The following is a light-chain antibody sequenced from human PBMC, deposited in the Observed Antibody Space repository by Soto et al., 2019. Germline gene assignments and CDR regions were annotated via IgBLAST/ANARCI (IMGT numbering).Light chain of an antibody. CDR3: LIWHSSAVV. V-gene: IGLV5-45*03. Sequence: QLVLTQPSSLSASPGASASLTCTLRSDINVGTYRIYWYQQKPGSPPQFLLRYKSDSDNQQGSGVPSRFSGSKDASANAGILLISGLQSEDEADYYCLIWHSSAVVFGGGTKLTVL. J-gene: IGLJ2*01. CDR2: YKSDSDN. CDR1: SDINVGTYR.